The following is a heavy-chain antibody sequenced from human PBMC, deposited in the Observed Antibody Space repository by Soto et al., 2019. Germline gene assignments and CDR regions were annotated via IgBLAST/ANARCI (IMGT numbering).Heavy chain of an antibody. CDR3: ARHTTTDGYFDY. V-gene: IGHV2-5*02. D-gene: IGHD4-17*01. CDR2: IYWDDDK. J-gene: IGHJ4*02. CDR1: GFSPSTSGVG. Sequence: QITLKESGPTLVKPTQTLTLTCTFSGFSPSTSGVGMGWIRQPPGKALEWLALIYWDDDKRYSPSLKSRLTITKDPSKHQVVLTMTNMDLVDTATYYCARHTTTDGYFDYWGQGTLVTVSS.